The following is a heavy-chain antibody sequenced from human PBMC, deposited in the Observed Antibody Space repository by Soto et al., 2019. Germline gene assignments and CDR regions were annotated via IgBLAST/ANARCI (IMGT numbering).Heavy chain of an antibody. Sequence: QVQLVESGGGVVQPGRSLRLSCAASGFTFSSYGMHWVRQAPGKGLQWVAVTWYDESNKYYEDSVKGRFTVSRDNSKNTLYLQINSLRAEDTAVYYCARDTSPRGTNCCYHSDHWGQGTLVTVSS. CDR1: GFTFSSYG. D-gene: IGHD2-2*01. CDR2: TWYDESNK. V-gene: IGHV3-33*01. J-gene: IGHJ4*02. CDR3: ARDTSPRGTNCCYHSDH.